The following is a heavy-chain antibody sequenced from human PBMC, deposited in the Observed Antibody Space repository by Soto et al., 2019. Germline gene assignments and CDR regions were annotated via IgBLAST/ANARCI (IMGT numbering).Heavy chain of an antibody. Sequence: SETLSLTCAVSGGSSSSGGYSWSWIRQPPGKGLEWIGYIYHSGSTYYNPSLKSRVTISVDRSKNQFSLKLSSVTAADTAVYYCARAVGAAGAFDIWGQGTMVTVSS. CDR1: GGSSSSGGYS. J-gene: IGHJ3*02. D-gene: IGHD6-13*01. V-gene: IGHV4-30-2*01. CDR2: IYHSGST. CDR3: ARAVGAAGAFDI.